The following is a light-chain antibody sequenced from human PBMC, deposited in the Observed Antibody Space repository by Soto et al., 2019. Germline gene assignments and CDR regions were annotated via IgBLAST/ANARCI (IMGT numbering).Light chain of an antibody. CDR3: CSYAGSYTYVV. CDR1: SSDVGGYLY. V-gene: IGLV2-11*01. Sequence: QSVLTQPRSVSGSTGQSVTISCTGTSSDVGGYLYVSWYQQHPGKAPKLMIYDVSKRPSGVPDRFSGSKSGNTASLTISGLQAEDEADYYCCSYAGSYTYVVFGGGTKLTVL. CDR2: DVS. J-gene: IGLJ2*01.